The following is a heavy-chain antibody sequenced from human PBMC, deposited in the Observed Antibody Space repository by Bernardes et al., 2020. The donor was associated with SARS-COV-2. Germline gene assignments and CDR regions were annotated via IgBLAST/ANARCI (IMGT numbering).Heavy chain of an antibody. CDR3: ARHWVGYSSSWYIGGWFDP. V-gene: IGHV4-39*01. J-gene: IGHJ5*02. Sequence: SETLSLTCTVSGGSISSSSYYWGWIRQPPGQGLEWIGSIYDSGSTYYNPSLKSRVTISVDTSKNQFSLKLSSVTAADTAVYYCARHWVGYSSSWYIGGWFDPWGQGTLVTVSS. CDR2: IYDSGST. D-gene: IGHD6-13*01. CDR1: GGSISSSSYY.